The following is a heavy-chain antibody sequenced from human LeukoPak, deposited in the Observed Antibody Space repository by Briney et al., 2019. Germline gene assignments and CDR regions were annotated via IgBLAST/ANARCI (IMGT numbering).Heavy chain of an antibody. Sequence: ASVKVSCKASGYTFTGYYMHWVRQAPGQGLEWMGWINPNSGGTNYAQKFQGRVTMTRDTSISTAYMELSRLRSDDTAVYYCARDLPSGLRYFDWGDYWGQGTLVTVSS. J-gene: IGHJ4*02. CDR1: GYTFTGYY. CDR2: INPNSGGT. V-gene: IGHV1-2*02. CDR3: ARDLPSGLRYFDWGDY. D-gene: IGHD3-9*01.